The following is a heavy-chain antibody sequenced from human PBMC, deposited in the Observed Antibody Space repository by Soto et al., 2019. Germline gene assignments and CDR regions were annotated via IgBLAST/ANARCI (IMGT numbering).Heavy chain of an antibody. CDR2: IRSKTDGGTP. J-gene: IGHJ4*02. Sequence: EVQVVESGGGLVKPGESLRLSCAASGFTFTNAWMNWVRQAPGKGLEWVGRIRSKTDGGTPDYAAPVKGRCTISRDDSKTSLYVQMNSRKTEDPAIYYCTTEKGYWGQGTLVTVSS. CDR3: TTEKGY. V-gene: IGHV3-15*07. CDR1: GFTFTNAW.